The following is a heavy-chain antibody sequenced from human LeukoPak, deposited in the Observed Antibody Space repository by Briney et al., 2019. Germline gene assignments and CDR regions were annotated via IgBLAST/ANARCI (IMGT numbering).Heavy chain of an antibody. D-gene: IGHD2-15*01. Sequence: ASVKVSCKASGYTFTSYDINWVRQAPGQGIEWMGWMNANSGNTVYAQKFKGRVTMNRDTSKRTAYMELSRLRAEGTAVYYGAREVSVVVVAAIYYMDVWGKGTTVTVSS. CDR1: GYTFTSYD. CDR3: AREVSVVVVAAIYYMDV. J-gene: IGHJ6*03. V-gene: IGHV1-8*01. CDR2: MNANSGNT.